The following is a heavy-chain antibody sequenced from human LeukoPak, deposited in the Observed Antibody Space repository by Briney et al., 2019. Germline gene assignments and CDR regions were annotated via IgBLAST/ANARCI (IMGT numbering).Heavy chain of an antibody. D-gene: IGHD3-10*01. CDR3: AKDMISFNGEYDAFDI. Sequence: GGSLRLSCAASGFTFSSYAMSWVRQAPGKGLEWVSGIGGGDTYFADSVRGRFTISRDDSKKMVHLEMNVLRAEDTAIYYCAKDMISFNGEYDAFDIWGRGTMVTVS. CDR1: GFTFSSYA. CDR2: IGGGDT. V-gene: IGHV3-23*01. J-gene: IGHJ3*02.